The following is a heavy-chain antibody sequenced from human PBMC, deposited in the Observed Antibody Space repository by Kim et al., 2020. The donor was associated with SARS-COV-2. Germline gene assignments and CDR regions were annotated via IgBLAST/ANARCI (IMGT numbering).Heavy chain of an antibody. CDR2: IHPRGTT. CDR1: GFTFSSYE. Sequence: GGSLRLSCAASGFTFSSYEMDWVRQAPGKGLEWISYIHPRGTTYYAGSVKGRFTISRDNAMNSLYLQMNNLRAEDTAVYYCTRERDEEALHTSGYDAFDIWGHGTMVTVSP. D-gene: IGHD3-22*01. V-gene: IGHV3-48*03. CDR3: TRERDEEALHTSGYDAFDI. J-gene: IGHJ3*02.